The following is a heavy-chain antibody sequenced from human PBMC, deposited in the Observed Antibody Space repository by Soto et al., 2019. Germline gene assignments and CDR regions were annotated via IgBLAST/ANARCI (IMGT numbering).Heavy chain of an antibody. J-gene: IGHJ4*02. CDR3: AHTGIAVAGTLKPFDY. CDR1: GFSLSTSGVG. D-gene: IGHD6-19*01. Sequence: QITLKESGPTLVKPTQTLTLTCTFSGFSLSTSGVGVGWIRQPPGKALEWLALIYWDDDKRYSPSLKSRLTITKDTSKNQVVLTMTNMDPVDTATYYCAHTGIAVAGTLKPFDYWGQGTLVTVSS. CDR2: IYWDDDK. V-gene: IGHV2-5*02.